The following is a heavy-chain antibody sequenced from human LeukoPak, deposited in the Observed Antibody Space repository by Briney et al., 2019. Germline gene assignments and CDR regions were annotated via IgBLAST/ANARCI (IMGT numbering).Heavy chain of an antibody. CDR2: IWYDGSNK. V-gene: IGHV3-33*01. Sequence: GGSLRLSCAASGFTFSSYGMHWVRQAPGKGLEWVAVIWYDGSNKYYADSVKGRFTISRDNSKNTLYLQMNSLRAEDTAVYYCARASLWFGEFNYYYYGMDVWGQGTTVTVSS. CDR3: ARASLWFGEFNYYYYGMDV. D-gene: IGHD3-10*01. J-gene: IGHJ6*02. CDR1: GFTFSSYG.